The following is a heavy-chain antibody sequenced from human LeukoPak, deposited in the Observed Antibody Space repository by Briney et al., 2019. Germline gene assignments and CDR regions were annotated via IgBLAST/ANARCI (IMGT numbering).Heavy chain of an antibody. CDR2: IRYDGSNE. CDR1: GFTFSNYG. D-gene: IGHD3-22*01. CDR3: AKDRVSSETDFDS. V-gene: IGHV3-30*02. J-gene: IGHJ4*02. Sequence: PGGSLRLSCAASGFTFSNYGMHWVRQAPGKGLEWVAFIRYDGSNEYYADSVKGRFTISRDNFKNTVYLQMNSLRAEDTAVYYCAKDRVSSETDFDSWGQGTLATVSS.